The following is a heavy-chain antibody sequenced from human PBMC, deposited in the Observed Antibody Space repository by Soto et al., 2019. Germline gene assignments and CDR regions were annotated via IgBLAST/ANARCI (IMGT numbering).Heavy chain of an antibody. CDR1: GFTFSSYW. D-gene: IGHD7-27*01. V-gene: IGHV3-7*03. CDR3: ARDGRTGDGWFDP. Sequence: GGSLRLSCAASGFTFSSYWMSWVRQAPGKGLEWVANIKQDGSEKYYVDSVKGRFTISRDNAKNSLYLQMNSLRAEDTAVYDCARDGRTGDGWFDPWGQGTLVTVSS. CDR2: IKQDGSEK. J-gene: IGHJ5*02.